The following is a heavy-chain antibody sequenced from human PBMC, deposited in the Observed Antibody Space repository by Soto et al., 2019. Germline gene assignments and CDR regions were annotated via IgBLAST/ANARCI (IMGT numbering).Heavy chain of an antibody. Sequence: QVQLVQSGAEVKKPGASVKVSCKASGYTFTNYGISWVRQAPGQGLEWMGWISAYNGNTNYAQKLQGRVTMSTDTSTSTAYMALRCLRSDDTAMFCCARGQLTAAGPPGVYWGQRTLVTVSS. D-gene: IGHD6-13*01. CDR1: GYTFTNYG. CDR2: ISAYNGNT. CDR3: ARGQLTAAGPPGVY. J-gene: IGHJ4*02. V-gene: IGHV1-18*01.